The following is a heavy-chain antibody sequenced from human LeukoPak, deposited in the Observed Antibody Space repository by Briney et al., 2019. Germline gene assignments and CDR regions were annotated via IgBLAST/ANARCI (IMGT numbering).Heavy chain of an antibody. V-gene: IGHV5-10-1*01. CDR3: TRQRSGWLLAF. D-gene: IGHD6-19*01. CDR2: IDPSDSYT. Sequence: GESLKISCKGSGYSFTTYWITWVRQMPGKGLEWMGRIDPSDSYTNYSPSFQGHFTISADKSISTAYLQWSSLKAPDTTMYYCTRQRSGWLLAFWGQGTLVTVSS. CDR1: GYSFTTYW. J-gene: IGHJ4*02.